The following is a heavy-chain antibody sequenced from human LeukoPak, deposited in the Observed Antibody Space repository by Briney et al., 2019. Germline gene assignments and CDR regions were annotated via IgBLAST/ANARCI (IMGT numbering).Heavy chain of an antibody. D-gene: IGHD3-3*01. CDR3: ARDRDFWSGYYYLHYFDY. Sequence: GASVKVSCKASGYTFTGYYMPWVRQAPGQGLEWMGWINPNSGGTNYAQKFQGRVTMTRDTSISTAYMELSRLRSDDTAVYYCARDRDFWSGYYYLHYFDYWGQGTLVTVSS. CDR1: GYTFTGYY. J-gene: IGHJ4*02. V-gene: IGHV1-2*02. CDR2: INPNSGGT.